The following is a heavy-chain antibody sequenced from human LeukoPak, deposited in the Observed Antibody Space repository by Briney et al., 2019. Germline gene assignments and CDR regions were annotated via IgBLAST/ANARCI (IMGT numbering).Heavy chain of an antibody. CDR2: IWYDGSNK. V-gene: IGHV3-33*01. CDR3: ARPYYYDSSGYEYYFDY. Sequence: GGSLRLSCAASGFTFSSYGMHWVRQAPGKGLEWVAVIWYDGSNKYYADSVKGRFTISRDNSKNTLYLQMNSLRTEDTAVYYCARPYYYDSSGYEYYFDYWGQGTLVTVSS. CDR1: GFTFSSYG. D-gene: IGHD3-22*01. J-gene: IGHJ4*02.